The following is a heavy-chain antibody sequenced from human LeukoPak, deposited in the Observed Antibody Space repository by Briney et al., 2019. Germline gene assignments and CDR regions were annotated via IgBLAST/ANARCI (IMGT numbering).Heavy chain of an antibody. CDR2: IYYSGST. CDR1: GGSTSSYY. D-gene: IGHD3-22*01. Sequence: SETLSLTCTVSGGSTSSYYWSWIRQPPGKGLEWIGYIYYSGSTNYNPSLKSRVTISVDTSKNQFSLKLSSVTAADTAVYYCARDRYYYDSSGYYSRGFDYWGQGTLVTVSS. CDR3: ARDRYYYDSSGYYSRGFDY. J-gene: IGHJ4*02. V-gene: IGHV4-59*01.